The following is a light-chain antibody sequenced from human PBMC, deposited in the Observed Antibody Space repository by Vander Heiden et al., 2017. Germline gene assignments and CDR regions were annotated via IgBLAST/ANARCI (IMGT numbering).Light chain of an antibody. Sequence: SSEPTQDPAVSVALGHTVRTTCQGNSLRSYYASWYRRKPGQAPVLVIYGKNNRPSGIPGRFSGSSSGNTASLTITGAQAEDEADYYCNSRDSSDNHLVFGGGTKLTVL. V-gene: IGLV3-19*01. CDR2: GKN. CDR3: NSRDSSDNHLV. CDR1: SLRSYY. J-gene: IGLJ2*01.